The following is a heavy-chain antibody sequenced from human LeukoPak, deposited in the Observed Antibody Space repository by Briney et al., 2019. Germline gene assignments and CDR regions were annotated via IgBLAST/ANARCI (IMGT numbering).Heavy chain of an antibody. J-gene: IGHJ4*02. CDR3: ARGASVYYDFWSGYPKRGAYFDY. CDR2: MNPNSGNT. V-gene: IGHV1-8*01. Sequence: ASVKVSCKASGYTFTSYDINWVRQATAQGVEWMGWMNPNSGNTGYAQKFQGRVTMTRNTSISTAYMELSSLRSEDTAVYYCARGASVYYDFWSGYPKRGAYFDYWGQGTLVTVSS. D-gene: IGHD3-3*01. CDR1: GYTFTSYD.